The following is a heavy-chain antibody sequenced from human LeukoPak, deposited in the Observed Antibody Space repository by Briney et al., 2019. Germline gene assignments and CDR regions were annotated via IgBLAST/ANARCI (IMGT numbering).Heavy chain of an antibody. Sequence: ASVKVSCKASGGTFSSYAISWVRQAPGQGLEWVGGIIPIFGTANYAQKFQGRVTITTDESTSTAYMELSSLRSEDTAVYYCARGTYYYDSSGYSAFDLWGRGTLVTVSS. CDR3: ARGTYYYDSSGYSAFDL. CDR1: GGTFSSYA. J-gene: IGHJ2*01. D-gene: IGHD3-22*01. V-gene: IGHV1-69*05. CDR2: IIPIFGTA.